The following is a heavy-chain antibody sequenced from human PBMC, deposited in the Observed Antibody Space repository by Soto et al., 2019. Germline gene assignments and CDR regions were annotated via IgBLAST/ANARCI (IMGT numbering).Heavy chain of an antibody. CDR2: IIPIFGTA. Sequence: SVKVSCKASGGTFSSYAISWVRQAPGQGLEWMGGIIPIFGTANYAQKFQGRVTITADESTSTAYMELSSLRSEDTAVYYCARGYYDILTGPNWFDPWGQGTLVTVSS. V-gene: IGHV1-69*13. CDR1: GGTFSSYA. CDR3: ARGYYDILTGPNWFDP. D-gene: IGHD3-9*01. J-gene: IGHJ5*02.